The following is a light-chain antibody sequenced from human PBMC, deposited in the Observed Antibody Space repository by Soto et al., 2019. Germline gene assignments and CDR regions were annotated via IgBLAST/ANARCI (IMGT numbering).Light chain of an antibody. J-gene: IGLJ2*01. V-gene: IGLV2-23*02. CDR3: CAYAGSSTLV. Sequence: QSVLTQPASVSGSPGQSITISCTGTSSDVGSYNYVSWYQQHSGKAPKLMIYEVNKRPSGVSNRFSGSKSANTASLTISGLQDEDEADYYCCAYAGSSTLVFGGGTKLTVL. CDR1: SSDVGSYNY. CDR2: EVN.